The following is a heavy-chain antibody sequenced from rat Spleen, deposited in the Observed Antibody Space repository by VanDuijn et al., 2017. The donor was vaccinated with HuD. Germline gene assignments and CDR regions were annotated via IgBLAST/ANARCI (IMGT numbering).Heavy chain of an antibody. J-gene: IGHJ4*01. D-gene: IGHD1-11*01. V-gene: IGHV5S23*01. CDR3: ARHYGGYSEYVMDA. CDR1: GFTFSSSP. Sequence: EVQLVESGGGLIQPGGSLSCAASGFTFSSSPMAWVRQAPTKGLEWVAYISTGGDNTYYPDSVKGRFTISRDTAQNTLYLQMNSPTSEDTATYYCARHYGGYSEYVMDAWGQGASVTVSS. CDR2: ISTGGDNT.